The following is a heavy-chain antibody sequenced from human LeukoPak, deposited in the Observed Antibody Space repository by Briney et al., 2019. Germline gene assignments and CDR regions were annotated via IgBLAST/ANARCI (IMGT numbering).Heavy chain of an antibody. CDR3: ARAGGLDGMDV. V-gene: IGHV3-66*01. D-gene: IGHD3/OR15-3a*01. CDR2: IYRGGST. Sequence: ETLSLTCAVYGGSFSGYYWSWVRQAPGKGLEWVSVIYRGGSTYYAGSVKGRFTISRDNSKNTLYLQMNSLRGEDTAVYYCARAGGLDGMDVWGQGTTVTVSS. CDR1: GGSFSGYY. J-gene: IGHJ6*02.